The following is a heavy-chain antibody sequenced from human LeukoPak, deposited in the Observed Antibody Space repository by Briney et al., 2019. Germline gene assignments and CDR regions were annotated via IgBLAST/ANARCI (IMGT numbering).Heavy chain of an antibody. CDR2: ISVNNGGT. V-gene: IGHV1-18*01. J-gene: IGHJ1*01. D-gene: IGHD2-2*01. CDR3: ATATQPRGYFLH. Sequence: ASVKVSCKASGYTFTTYSLAWVRQAPGQSLEWMGWISVNNGGTNYAQSFQDRVTLTRDTSTNTAYLELRSLRSDDTAIVYCATATQPRGYFLHWGQGTLVTVSS. CDR1: GYTFTTYS.